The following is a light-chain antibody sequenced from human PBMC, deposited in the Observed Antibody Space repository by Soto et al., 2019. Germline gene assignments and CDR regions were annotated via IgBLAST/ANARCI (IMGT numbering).Light chain of an antibody. CDR2: DAS. J-gene: IGKJ2*01. CDR3: QQFNNL. CDR1: QGISSA. V-gene: IGKV1D-13*01. Sequence: AIQLTQSPSSLSASVGDRVTITCRASQGISSALAGYQQKPGKAPKLLIYDASSLESGVPSRFSGSGSGTDFTLTISSLPPEDFATYYCQQFNNLFGQGTKLEIK.